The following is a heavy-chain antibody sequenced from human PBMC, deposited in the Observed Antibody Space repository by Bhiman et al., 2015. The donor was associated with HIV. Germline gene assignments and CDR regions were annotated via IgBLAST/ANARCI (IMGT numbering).Heavy chain of an antibody. CDR1: GFTFSNYA. CDR2: ISYEGSNK. D-gene: IGHD5-12*01. V-gene: IGHV3-30-3*01. J-gene: IGHJ4*02. CDR3: AREGVSGYDLTYIDY. Sequence: QVQLVESGGGVVQPGRSLRLSCAASGFTFSNYAMHWVRQAPGTGLEWVAVISYEGSNKYFADSVRGRFTISRDNSKNTLYLQMNSLRAEDTAVYYCAREGVSGYDLTYIDYWGQGTLVTVSS.